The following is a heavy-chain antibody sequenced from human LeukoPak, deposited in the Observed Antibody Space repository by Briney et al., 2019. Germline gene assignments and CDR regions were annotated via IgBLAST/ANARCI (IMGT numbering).Heavy chain of an antibody. CDR1: GFTFSSYE. V-gene: IGHV3-23*01. CDR2: ISGSGGST. Sequence: PGGSLRLSCAASGFTFSSYEMNWARQAPGKGLEWVSAISGSGGSTYYGDSVKGRFTISRDNSKNTLYLQMNSLRAEDTAVYYCAKVVGYNWKQGADYWGQGTLVTVSS. J-gene: IGHJ4*02. D-gene: IGHD1-20*01. CDR3: AKVVGYNWKQGADY.